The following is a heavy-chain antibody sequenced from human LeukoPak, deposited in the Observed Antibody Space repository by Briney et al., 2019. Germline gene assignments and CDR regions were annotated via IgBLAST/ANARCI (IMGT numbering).Heavy chain of an antibody. V-gene: IGHV4-4*07. CDR1: GGSFSGYY. J-gene: IGHJ4*02. Sequence: SETLSLTCAVYGGSFSGYYWSWIRQPAGKGLEWIGRIYTSGSTNYNPSLKSRATMSVDTSKNQFSLKLSSVTAADTAVYYCARESYYDSSGYDSWGQGTLVTVSS. CDR2: IYTSGST. D-gene: IGHD3-22*01. CDR3: ARESYYDSSGYDS.